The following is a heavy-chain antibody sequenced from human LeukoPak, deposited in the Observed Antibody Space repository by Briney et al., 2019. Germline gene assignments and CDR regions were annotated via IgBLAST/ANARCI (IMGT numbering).Heavy chain of an antibody. CDR2: ISTDGSST. CDR3: ARGFAGFDP. V-gene: IGHV3-74*01. J-gene: IGHJ5*02. Sequence: GGSLRLSCAASGFTFSSYWMHWVRQAPGKGPVWVSRISTDGSSTSYADSVKGRFTISRDNAKNTLYLQMNSLRAGDTAVFYCARGFAGFDPWGQGTLVTVSS. CDR1: GFTFSSYW.